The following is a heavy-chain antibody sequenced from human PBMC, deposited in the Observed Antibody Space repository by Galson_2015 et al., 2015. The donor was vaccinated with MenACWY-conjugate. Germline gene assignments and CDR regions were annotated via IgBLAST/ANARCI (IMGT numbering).Heavy chain of an antibody. CDR1: GFTFSSYA. J-gene: IGHJ6*03. V-gene: IGHV3-23*01. CDR3: AKTPLGYYHYVDV. CDR2: ISASGGGT. Sequence: SLRLSCAASGFTFSSYAMSWVRQAPGKGLEWVSGISASGGGTYYPDSVKGRFTISRDNSRNTLYLQMNSLRAEDTAVYYCAKTPLGYYHYVDVWGKGTTVTVSS.